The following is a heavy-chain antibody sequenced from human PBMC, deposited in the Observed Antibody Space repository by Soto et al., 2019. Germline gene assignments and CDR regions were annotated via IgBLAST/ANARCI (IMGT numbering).Heavy chain of an antibody. V-gene: IGHV3-23*01. Sequence: GGSLRLSCAASGFTFSSYAMSWVRQAPGKGLEWVSAISGSGGSTYYADSVKGRFTISRDNSKNTLYLQMNSLRAEDTAVDYCAKDVGDCSGGSCYYFDYWGQGTLVTVSS. J-gene: IGHJ4*02. CDR1: GFTFSSYA. D-gene: IGHD2-15*01. CDR2: ISGSGGST. CDR3: AKDVGDCSGGSCYYFDY.